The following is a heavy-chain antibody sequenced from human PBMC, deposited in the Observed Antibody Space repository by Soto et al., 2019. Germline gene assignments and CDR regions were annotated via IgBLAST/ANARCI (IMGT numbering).Heavy chain of an antibody. J-gene: IGHJ6*02. CDR1: GFTFSGSD. CDR3: XETLTRMDV. D-gene: IGHD4-17*01. V-gene: IGHV3-73*01. Sequence: EVQLVESGGGLVQPGGSLKLSCAASGFTFSGSDMHWVRQASGKGLEWVGHITTKTNSYATEYAASVRGRFTISRDDSKNTAYLQMTSLKTEDXAVYXCXETLTRMDVWGQGTTVTVSS. CDR2: ITTKTNSYAT.